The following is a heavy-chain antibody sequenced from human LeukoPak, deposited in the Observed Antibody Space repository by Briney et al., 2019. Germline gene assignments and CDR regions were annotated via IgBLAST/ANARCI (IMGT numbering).Heavy chain of an antibody. V-gene: IGHV4-59*01. J-gene: IGHJ6*03. CDR1: GGSISSYY. CDR2: IYYSGST. D-gene: IGHD2-2*01. CDR3: ARGDAPSAYYYYYYMDV. Sequence: SETLSLTCTVSGGSISSYYWSWIRQPPGKGLEWIGYIYYSGSTNYNPSLKSRVTISVDTSKNQFSLKLSSVTAADTAVYYCARGDAPSAYYYYYYMDVWGKGTTVTVSS.